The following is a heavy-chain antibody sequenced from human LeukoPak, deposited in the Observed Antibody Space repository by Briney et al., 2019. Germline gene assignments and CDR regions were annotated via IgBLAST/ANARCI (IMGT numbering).Heavy chain of an antibody. D-gene: IGHD3-10*01. J-gene: IGHJ6*02. CDR3: AKDARGSMVRGVRYYYYGMDV. CDR2: ISWNSGSI. V-gene: IGHV3-9*01. Sequence: GRSLRLSCAASGFTFDDYAMHWVRQAPGKGLEWVSGISWNSGSIGYADSVKGRFTISRDNSKNTLYLQMNSLRAEDTAVYYCAKDARGSMVRGVRYYYYGMDVWGQGTAVTVSS. CDR1: GFTFDDYA.